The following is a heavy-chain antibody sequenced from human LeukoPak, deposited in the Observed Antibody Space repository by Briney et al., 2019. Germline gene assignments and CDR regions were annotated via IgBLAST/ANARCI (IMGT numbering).Heavy chain of an antibody. D-gene: IGHD2-2*01. CDR3: ARRKATMPEYYFDY. V-gene: IGHV4-34*01. Sequence: SETLSLTCAVYGGSFSGYYWIWIRQPPGKGLEWIGEINRSGSTTYNPSLKSRVTISLDTSKNQFSLKLSSVTAADTAVYYCARRKATMPEYYFDYWGQGTLVTVSS. CDR1: GGSFSGYY. CDR2: INRSGST. J-gene: IGHJ4*01.